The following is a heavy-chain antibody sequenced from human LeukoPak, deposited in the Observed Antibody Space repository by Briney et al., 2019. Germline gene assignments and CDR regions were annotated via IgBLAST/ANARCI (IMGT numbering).Heavy chain of an antibody. CDR2: ISYSGST. CDR1: GGSISSYY. D-gene: IGHD3-16*01. V-gene: IGHV4-59*12. Sequence: SETLSLTCTVSGGSISSYYWSWIRQPPGKGLEWIGYISYSGSTNYNPSLKSRVTISVDTSKNQFSLKLSSVTAADTAVYYCGRVNAGGLDAFDIWGQGTMVTVSS. J-gene: IGHJ3*02. CDR3: GRVNAGGLDAFDI.